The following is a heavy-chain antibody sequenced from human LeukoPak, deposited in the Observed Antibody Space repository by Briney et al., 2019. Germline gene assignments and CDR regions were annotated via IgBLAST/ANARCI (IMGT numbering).Heavy chain of an antibody. CDR3: ARVLGRRLLVTNAFDI. D-gene: IGHD4-23*01. V-gene: IGHV1-69*13. Sequence: ASVKVSCKASGGTFSSYAISWVRQAPGQGLEWMGGIIPIFGTANYAQKFQGRVTITADESTSTAYMELSSLRFEDTAVYYCARVLGRRLLVTNAFDIWGQGTMVTVSS. CDR2: IIPIFGTA. J-gene: IGHJ3*02. CDR1: GGTFSSYA.